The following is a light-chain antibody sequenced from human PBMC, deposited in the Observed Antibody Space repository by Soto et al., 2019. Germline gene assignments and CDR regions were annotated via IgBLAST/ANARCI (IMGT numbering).Light chain of an antibody. CDR3: QQYGSSSWT. CDR2: GAS. J-gene: IGKJ1*01. Sequence: ESVLTQSPGTLSLSPGERATISCRASQSVSSSYLAWYQQKPGQAPRLLIYGASSRATGIPDRFSGSGSGTDFTLTLSRLEPEDFAVYYCQQYGSSSWTFGQGTKVEIK. CDR1: QSVSSSY. V-gene: IGKV3-20*01.